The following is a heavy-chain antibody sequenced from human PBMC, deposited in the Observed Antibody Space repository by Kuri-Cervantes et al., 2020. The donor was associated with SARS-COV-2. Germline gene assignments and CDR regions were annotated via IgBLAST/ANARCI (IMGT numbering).Heavy chain of an antibody. Sequence: GESLKISCAASGFTFSSYWMHWVRQAPGKGLVWVSRINSDGSSTSYADSVKGRFTISRDNAKNTLYLQMNSLRAEDTAVYYCARGDYYDSSGYYLHYFDYWGQGTLVTVSS. CDR1: GFTFSSYW. D-gene: IGHD3-22*01. V-gene: IGHV3-74*01. CDR3: ARGDYYDSSGYYLHYFDY. CDR2: INSDGSST. J-gene: IGHJ4*02.